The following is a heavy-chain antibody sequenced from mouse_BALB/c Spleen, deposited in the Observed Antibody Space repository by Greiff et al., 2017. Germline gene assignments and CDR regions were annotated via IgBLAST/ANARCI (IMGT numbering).Heavy chain of an antibody. J-gene: IGHJ4*01. Sequence: QVQLKESGAELVMPGASVKMSCKASGYTFTDYWMHWVKQRPGQGLEWIGAIDTSDSYTSYNQKFKGKATLTVDESSSTAYMQLSSLTSDDSAVYYCARGDGYSYAMDYWGQGTSVTVSS. D-gene: IGHD2-3*01. V-gene: IGHV1-69*01. CDR2: IDTSDSYT. CDR1: GYTFTDYW. CDR3: ARGDGYSYAMDY.